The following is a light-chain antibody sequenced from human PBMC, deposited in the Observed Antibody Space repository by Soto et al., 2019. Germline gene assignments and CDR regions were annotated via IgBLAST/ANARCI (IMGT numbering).Light chain of an antibody. CDR1: QSISNY. Sequence: DIQMTQSPSSLSSSVGDRFTIACLASQSISNYLNWYQQRPGKAPKLLIYAASSLQSGVPSRFSGSGSGTDFTLTISSLQPEDFVTYYCQQTYSTPITFGQGTRLEIK. J-gene: IGKJ5*01. V-gene: IGKV1-39*01. CDR2: AAS. CDR3: QQTYSTPIT.